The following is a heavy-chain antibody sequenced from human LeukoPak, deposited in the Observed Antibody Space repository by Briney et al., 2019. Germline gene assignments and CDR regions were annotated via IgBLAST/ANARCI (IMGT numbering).Heavy chain of an antibody. CDR3: ARDSDLRFLEWLLLKYYFDY. Sequence: ASAKVSCKASGYTFTGYYMHWVRQAPGQGLEWMGRINPNSGGTNYAQKFQGRVTMTRDTSISTAYMELSRLRSDDTAVYYCARDSDLRFLEWLLLKYYFDYWGQGTLVTVSS. CDR2: INPNSGGT. J-gene: IGHJ4*02. CDR1: GYTFTGYY. V-gene: IGHV1-2*06. D-gene: IGHD3-3*01.